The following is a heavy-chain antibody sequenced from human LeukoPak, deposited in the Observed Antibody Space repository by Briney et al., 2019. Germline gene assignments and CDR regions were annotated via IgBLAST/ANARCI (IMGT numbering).Heavy chain of an antibody. CDR2: ISSGSSYI. J-gene: IGHJ4*02. V-gene: IGHV3-21*01. Sequence: GGSLRLSCAASGFTFSIYSMNWVRQAPGKGLEWVSSISSGSSYIYYADSVKGRFTISRDNAKNSLYLQMNNLRAEDTAVYYCARVFFGYYGVDYWGQGTLVTVSS. CDR3: ARVFFGYYGVDY. CDR1: GFTFSIYS. D-gene: IGHD3-10*01.